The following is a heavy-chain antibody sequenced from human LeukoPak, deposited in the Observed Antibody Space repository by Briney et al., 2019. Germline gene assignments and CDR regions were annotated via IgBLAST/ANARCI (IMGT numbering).Heavy chain of an antibody. CDR1: GYTFTGYY. V-gene: IGHV1-2*02. J-gene: IGHJ4*02. D-gene: IGHD6-6*01. CDR2: INPNSGGT. Sequence: ASVKVSCKASGYTFTGYYMHWVRQAPGQGLEWMGWINPNSGGTNYAQKFQGRVTMTRDTSIGTAYMELSRLRSDDTAVYYCARDYYSSSSVSVFRYWGQGTLVTVSS. CDR3: ARDYYSSSSVSVFRY.